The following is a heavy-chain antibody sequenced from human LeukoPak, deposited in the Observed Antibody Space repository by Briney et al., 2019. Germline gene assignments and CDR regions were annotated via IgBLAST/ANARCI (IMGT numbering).Heavy chain of an antibody. CDR2: IYHSGST. CDR1: GGSISSSNW. Sequence: PSGTLSLTRAVSGGSISSSNWWSWVRQPPGKGLEWIGEIYHSGSTNYNPSLKSRVTISVDKSKNQFSLKLSSVTAADTAVYYCARDQGIYYDSSGYSYWGQGTLVTVSS. V-gene: IGHV4-4*02. J-gene: IGHJ4*02. D-gene: IGHD3-22*01. CDR3: ARDQGIYYDSSGYSY.